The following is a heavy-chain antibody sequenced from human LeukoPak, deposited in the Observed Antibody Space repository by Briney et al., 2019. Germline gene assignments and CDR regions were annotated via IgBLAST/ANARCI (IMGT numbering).Heavy chain of an antibody. V-gene: IGHV5-51*01. Sequence: GESLKISCKGSGYSFTSYWIGWVRPVPGKGLEWMGIIWPDDSDKRYSPSFQGQVTISADKSISTAYLQWSSLKASDTAMYYCARQGKDGYRVVDYWGQGTLVTVSS. CDR2: IWPDDSDK. D-gene: IGHD5-24*01. CDR1: GYSFTSYW. J-gene: IGHJ4*02. CDR3: ARQGKDGYRVVDY.